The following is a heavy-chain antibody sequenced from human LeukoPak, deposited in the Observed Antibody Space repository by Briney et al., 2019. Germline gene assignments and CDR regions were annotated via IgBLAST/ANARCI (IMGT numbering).Heavy chain of an antibody. CDR3: ARELYYDSSGLDYFDY. Sequence: SETLSLTCTVSGGSISSYYWGWIRQPPGKGLEWIGSIYYSGSTYYDPSLKSRVTKSVDTSKNQFSLRLTSVTAADTAIYYCARELYYDSSGLDYFDYWGQGTLVTVSS. V-gene: IGHV4-39*07. D-gene: IGHD3-22*01. CDR2: IYYSGST. CDR1: GGSISSYY. J-gene: IGHJ4*02.